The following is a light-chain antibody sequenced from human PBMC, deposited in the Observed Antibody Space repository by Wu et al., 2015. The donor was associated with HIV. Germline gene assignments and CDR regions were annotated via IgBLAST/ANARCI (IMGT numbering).Light chain of an antibody. CDR1: QNAYIN. V-gene: IGKV3-15*01. J-gene: IGKJ4*01. CDR3: QQYHNWPPLT. Sequence: EIVLTQSPATLSVSPGERATLSCRASQNAYINLDWYQKKTGQAPRLLIYGVFARATGVPDRFSGSGSGTEFTLTISTIQSEDFAVYYCQQYHNWPPLTFGGGTKVEIK. CDR2: GVF.